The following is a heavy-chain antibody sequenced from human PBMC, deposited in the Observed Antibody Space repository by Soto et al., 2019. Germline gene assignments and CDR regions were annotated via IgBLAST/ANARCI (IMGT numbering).Heavy chain of an antibody. CDR1: GGSISSSNW. Sequence: PSETLSLTCAVYGGSISSSNWWSWVRQPPGKGQEWNGEIYHSGSTNYNPSLKSRVTISVDKSKNQFSLKLSSVTAADTAVYYCARSWGYYYDSSGPLDYWGQGTLVTVSS. CDR2: IYHSGST. J-gene: IGHJ4*02. V-gene: IGHV4-4*02. CDR3: ARSWGYYYDSSGPLDY. D-gene: IGHD3-22*01.